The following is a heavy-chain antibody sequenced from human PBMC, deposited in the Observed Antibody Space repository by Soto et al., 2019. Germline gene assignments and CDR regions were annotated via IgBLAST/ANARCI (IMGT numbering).Heavy chain of an antibody. Sequence: GSLILSCAASGFTFNTHGMHGVRQAPGKGLEWVAVIWYDGSQRYYADFVRGRFTISRDNSQNTLYLQMTSLRAEDTAVYYCARIDDYGDYVTDYWGQGALVTVYS. V-gene: IGHV3-33*01. CDR2: IWYDGSQR. CDR1: GFTFNTHG. CDR3: ARIDDYGDYVTDY. J-gene: IGHJ4*02. D-gene: IGHD4-17*01.